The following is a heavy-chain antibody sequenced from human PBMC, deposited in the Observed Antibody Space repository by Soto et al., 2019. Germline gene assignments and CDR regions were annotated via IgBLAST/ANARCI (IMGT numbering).Heavy chain of an antibody. CDR1: CYTFATYG. V-gene: IGHV1-18*04. J-gene: IGHJ5*02. CDR3: ARDLIAVRPGWFDP. CDR2: ISAYNGNT. Sequence: GPALKVSCKSSCYTFATYGIIWVRPAHGQGLEWLGWISAYNGNTNYAQKFQGRVTMTTDTSTSTAYMELRSLRSDDTAIYYCARDLIAVRPGWFDPWGQGTLVTVSS. D-gene: IGHD6-6*01.